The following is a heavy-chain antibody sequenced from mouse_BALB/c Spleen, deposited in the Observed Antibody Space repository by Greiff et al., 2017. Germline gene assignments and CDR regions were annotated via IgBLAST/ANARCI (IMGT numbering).Heavy chain of an antibody. J-gene: IGHJ3*01. V-gene: IGHV1S81*02. CDR2: INPSNGGT. CDR1: GYTFTSYY. Sequence: QVQLQQPGAELVKPGASVKLSCKASGYTFTSYYMYWVKQRPGQGLEWIGGINPSNGGTNFNEKFKSKATLTVDKSSSTAYMQLSSLTSEDSAVYYCTRENYDYGWFAYWGQGTLVTVSA. CDR3: TRENYDYGWFAY. D-gene: IGHD2-4*01.